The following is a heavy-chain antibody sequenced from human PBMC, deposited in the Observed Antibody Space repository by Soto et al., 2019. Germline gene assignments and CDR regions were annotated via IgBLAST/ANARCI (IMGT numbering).Heavy chain of an antibody. V-gene: IGHV4-61*01. CDR2: IYYSGST. D-gene: IGHD3-3*01. CDR3: ARRHYDFLSGYYTGFDY. Sequence: SETLSLTCTVSGGSVSSGSYYWSWIRQPPGKGLEWIGYIYYSGSTNYNPSLKSRVTISVDTSKNQFSLKLSSVTAADTAVYFFARRHYDFLSGYYTGFDYWGQGTLVTVSS. J-gene: IGHJ4*02. CDR1: GGSVSSGSYY.